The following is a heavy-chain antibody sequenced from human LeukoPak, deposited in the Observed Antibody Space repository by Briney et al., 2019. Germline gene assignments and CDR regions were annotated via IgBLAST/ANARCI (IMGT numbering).Heavy chain of an antibody. D-gene: IGHD5-18*01. V-gene: IGHV3-23*01. CDR1: GFIFYSYA. CDR2: ISGTGGTT. Sequence: GSLRLSCAASGFIFYSYAMTWVRQAPGKGLEWVSTISGTGGTTYYADSVKGRLTISRDASRNRVYLRLNSLRAEDTAIYYCAKGALRGYSAPGAFDVWGQGTLVTVSS. J-gene: IGHJ3*01. CDR3: AKGALRGYSAPGAFDV.